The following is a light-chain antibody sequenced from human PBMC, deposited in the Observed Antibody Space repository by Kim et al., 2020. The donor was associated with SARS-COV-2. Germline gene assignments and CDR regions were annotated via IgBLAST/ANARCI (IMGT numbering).Light chain of an antibody. CDR1: QNISNN. V-gene: IGKV3-15*01. Sequence: SPGERATRSCRASQNISNNLVWYQQKFGQAPRVLIYDASTRATGLPTRFSGSGSGTEFTLTISSLQSEDFAVYYCQQYNNWPPWTFGQGTKVDIK. CDR3: QQYNNWPPWT. J-gene: IGKJ1*01. CDR2: DAS.